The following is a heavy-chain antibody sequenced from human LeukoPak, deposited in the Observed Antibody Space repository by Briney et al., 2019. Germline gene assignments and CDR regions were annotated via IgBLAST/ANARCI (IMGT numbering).Heavy chain of an antibody. D-gene: IGHD2-21*02. CDR2: IKQDGSEK. CDR3: ARSYCGGDCHSPAY. Sequence: GGPLRLSCAASAFTFNNYWMSWVRQAPGKGLEWVANIKQDGSEKYYVDSVKGRFTISRDNAKNSLYLQMNSLRAEDTAVYYCARSYCGGDCHSPAYWGQGTLVTVSS. J-gene: IGHJ4*02. V-gene: IGHV3-7*04. CDR1: AFTFNNYW.